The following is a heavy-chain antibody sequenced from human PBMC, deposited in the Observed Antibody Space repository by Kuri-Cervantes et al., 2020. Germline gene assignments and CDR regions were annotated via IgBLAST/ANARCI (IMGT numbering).Heavy chain of an antibody. V-gene: IGHV4-38-2*02. D-gene: IGHD3-10*01. CDR1: GYSISSGYY. CDR2: IYHSGST. J-gene: IGHJ4*02. Sequence: SETLSLTCTVSGYSISSGYYWGWIRQPPGKGLEWIGSIYHSGSTYYNPSLKSRVTISVDTSKNQFSLKLSSVTAADTAVYYCARFVIRGKTFDYWGQGTLVTVSS. CDR3: ARFVIRGKTFDY.